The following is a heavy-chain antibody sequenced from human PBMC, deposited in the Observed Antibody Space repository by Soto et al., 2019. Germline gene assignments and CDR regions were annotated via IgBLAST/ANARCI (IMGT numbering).Heavy chain of an antibody. J-gene: IGHJ5*02. Sequence: ASVKVSCTASGYTFTSYGISWVRLAPGQGLEWMGGIIPIFGTANYAQKFQGRVTITADESTSTAYMELSSLRSEDTAVYYCARSPRYYDFWSGSYNWFDPWGQGTLVTVSS. CDR2: IIPIFGTA. D-gene: IGHD3-3*01. CDR3: ARSPRYYDFWSGSYNWFDP. V-gene: IGHV1-69*13. CDR1: GYTFTSYG.